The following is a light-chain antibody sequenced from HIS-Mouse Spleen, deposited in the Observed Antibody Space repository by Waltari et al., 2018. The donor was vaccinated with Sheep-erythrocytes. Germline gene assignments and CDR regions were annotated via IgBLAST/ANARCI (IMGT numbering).Light chain of an antibody. CDR3: QQYGSSPT. CDR1: QSLVHSDGNTY. V-gene: IGKV2-30*02. J-gene: IGKJ2*01. Sequence: DVVMTQSPLSLPVTLGQPASISCRSSQSLVHSDGNTYLNWFQQRPGQSPRRLIYKVSNRDSGVPDRFSGSGSGTDFTLKISRVEAEDVAVYYCQQYGSSPTFGQGTKLEIK. CDR2: KVS.